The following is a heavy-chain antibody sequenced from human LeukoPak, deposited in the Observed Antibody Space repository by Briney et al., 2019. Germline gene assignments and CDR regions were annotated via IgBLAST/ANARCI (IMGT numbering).Heavy chain of an antibody. D-gene: IGHD3-10*01. CDR1: GASFSGYY. CDR2: INHSGST. J-gene: IGHJ5*02. Sequence: IPSETLSLTCAVYGASFSGYYWSWIGQPPGKGLEWIGEINHSGSTNYNPSLKSRVTISVDTSKNQFSLKLSSVTAADTAVYYCARHDLTYYYGSGSYRGLSWFDPWGQGTLVTVSS. V-gene: IGHV4-34*01. CDR3: ARHDLTYYYGSGSYRGLSWFDP.